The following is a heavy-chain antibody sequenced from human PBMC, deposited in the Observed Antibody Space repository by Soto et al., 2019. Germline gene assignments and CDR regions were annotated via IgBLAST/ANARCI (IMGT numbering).Heavy chain of an antibody. CDR3: ARGVGGYDAFDI. V-gene: IGHV3-33*01. D-gene: IGHD1-26*01. Sequence: PGGSLRLSCAASGFTFSSYGMHWVRQAPGKGLEWVAVIWYDGSNKYYADSVKGRFTISRDNSKNTLYLQMNSLRAEDTAVYYCARGVGGYDAFDIWGQGTMVTVSS. CDR2: IWYDGSNK. J-gene: IGHJ3*02. CDR1: GFTFSSYG.